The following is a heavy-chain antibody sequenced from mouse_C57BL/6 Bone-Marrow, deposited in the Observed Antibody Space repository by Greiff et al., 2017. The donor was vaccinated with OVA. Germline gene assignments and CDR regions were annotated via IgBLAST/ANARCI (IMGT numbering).Heavy chain of an antibody. D-gene: IGHD2-12*01. CDR3: ARWLLYHRYAMDY. Sequence: QVQLQQSGPELVKPGASVKISCKASGYSFTSYYIHWVKQRPGQGLEWIGWIYPGSGDTKYNEKFKGKATLTADTSSSTAYMQLSSLTSEDSAVYYCARWLLYHRYAMDYWGQGTSVTVSS. CDR1: GYSFTSYY. V-gene: IGHV1-66*01. J-gene: IGHJ4*01. CDR2: IYPGSGDT.